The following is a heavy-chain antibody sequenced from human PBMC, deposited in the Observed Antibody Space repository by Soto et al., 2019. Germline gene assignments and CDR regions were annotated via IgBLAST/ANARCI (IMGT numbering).Heavy chain of an antibody. D-gene: IGHD3-3*01. J-gene: IGHJ4*02. CDR3: VTSLNYDFWRDGGRHYYFDY. V-gene: IGHV4-4*02. CDR1: GGSISSSYW. Sequence: SETLSLTCAVSGGSISSSYWWNWVRQPPGKGLAWVGKIYHSGSTNYNPSLKNRVTISVDKSNNQFSLRLSSVTAADTAVYFCVTSLNYDFWRDGGRHYYFDYWGQGTLVTVSS. CDR2: IYHSGST.